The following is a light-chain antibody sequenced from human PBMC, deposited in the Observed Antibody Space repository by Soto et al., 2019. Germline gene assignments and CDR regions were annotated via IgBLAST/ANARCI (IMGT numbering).Light chain of an antibody. CDR2: EGN. CDR3: CSYAGSRIFYV. Sequence: QSALTQPASVSGSPGQSITISCTGTSSDVGKYNLVSWYQQHPGKAPKLMIYEGNKWPSGVSDRFSGSKSGNTASLTISGLQAEDEADYYCCSYAGSRIFYVFGTGTKVTVL. CDR1: SSDVGKYNL. V-gene: IGLV2-23*01. J-gene: IGLJ1*01.